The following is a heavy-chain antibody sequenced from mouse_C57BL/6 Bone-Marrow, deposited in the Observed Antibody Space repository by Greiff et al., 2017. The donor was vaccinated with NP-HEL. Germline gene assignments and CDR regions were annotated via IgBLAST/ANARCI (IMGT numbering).Heavy chain of an antibody. CDR3: ARGYYGSSSPFAY. D-gene: IGHD1-1*01. CDR2: ISYSGST. V-gene: IGHV3-1*01. J-gene: IGHJ3*01. CDR1: GYSITSGYD. Sequence: VKLQESGPGMVKPSQSLSLTCTVTGYSITSGYDWHWIRHFPGNKLEWMGYISYSGSTNYNPSLKSRISITHDTSKNHFFLKLNSVTTEDTATYYCARGYYGSSSPFAYWGQGTLVTVSA.